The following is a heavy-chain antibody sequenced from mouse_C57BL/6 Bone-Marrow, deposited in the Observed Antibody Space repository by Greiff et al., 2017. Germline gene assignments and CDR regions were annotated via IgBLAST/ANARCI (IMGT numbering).Heavy chain of an antibody. Sequence: EVQLQQSGPELVKPGASVKISCKASGYTFTDYYMNWVKQSHGQSLEWIGDINPNNGGTSYNQKFKGKATLTVDKSSSTAYMELRSQTSEDSAVYYCAREDGSTFYWFDDWGQGTTRTVSS. CDR3: AREDGSTFYWFDD. D-gene: IGHD1-1*01. CDR1: GYTFTDYY. CDR2: INPNNGGT. V-gene: IGHV1-26*01. J-gene: IGHJ2*01.